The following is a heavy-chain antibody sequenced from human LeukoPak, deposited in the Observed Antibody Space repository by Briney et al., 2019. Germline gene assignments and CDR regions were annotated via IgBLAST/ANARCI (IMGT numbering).Heavy chain of an antibody. CDR1: GYTFTSYG. Sequence: ASVKVSCKASGYTFTSYGISWVRQAPGQGLEWMGWISAYNGNTNYAQKLQGRVTMTTDTSTSTAYMELSSLRSEDTAVYYCARAHSGSYNFDYWGQGTLVTVSS. CDR2: ISAYNGNT. V-gene: IGHV1-18*01. CDR3: ARAHSGSYNFDY. D-gene: IGHD1-26*01. J-gene: IGHJ4*02.